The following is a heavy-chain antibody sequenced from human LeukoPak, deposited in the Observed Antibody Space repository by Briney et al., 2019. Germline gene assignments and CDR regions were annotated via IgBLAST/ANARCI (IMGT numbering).Heavy chain of an antibody. J-gene: IGHJ4*02. Sequence: ASVKVSCKASGYTFTDYYIYWVRQAPGQGLEWMGWINPNNGGTKYGQKFQGRVTMTRDTSISTVYMELSSLRSDDTAVYYCAAPRYCSRGSCYPCFDYWGQGTLVTVSS. D-gene: IGHD2-15*01. V-gene: IGHV1-2*02. CDR1: GYTFTDYY. CDR2: INPNNGGT. CDR3: AAPRYCSRGSCYPCFDY.